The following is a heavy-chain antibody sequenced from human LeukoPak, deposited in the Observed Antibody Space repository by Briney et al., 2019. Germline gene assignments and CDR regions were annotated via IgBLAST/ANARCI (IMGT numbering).Heavy chain of an antibody. Sequence: ASVKVSCKASGCTFTGYYMHWVRQAPGQGLEWMGWINPNSGGTNYAQKFQGRVTMTRDTSISTAYMELSRLRSDDTAVYYCARSQTYYYGMDVWGQGTTVTVSS. J-gene: IGHJ6*02. CDR3: ARSQTYYYGMDV. CDR1: GCTFTGYY. CDR2: INPNSGGT. V-gene: IGHV1-2*02.